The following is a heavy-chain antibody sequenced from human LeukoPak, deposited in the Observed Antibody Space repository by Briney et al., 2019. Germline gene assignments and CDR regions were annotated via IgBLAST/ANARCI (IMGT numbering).Heavy chain of an antibody. CDR2: ISGSGGST. V-gene: IGHV3-23*01. CDR1: GFTFSSYA. Sequence: GRSLRLSCAASGFTFSSYAMSWVRQAPGKGLEWVSAISGSGGSTYYADSVKGRFTISRDNSKNTLYLQMNSLRAEDTAVYYCAKDHYGLAVAGTYWYFDLWGRGTLVTVSS. CDR3: AKDHYGLAVAGTYWYFDL. D-gene: IGHD6-19*01. J-gene: IGHJ2*01.